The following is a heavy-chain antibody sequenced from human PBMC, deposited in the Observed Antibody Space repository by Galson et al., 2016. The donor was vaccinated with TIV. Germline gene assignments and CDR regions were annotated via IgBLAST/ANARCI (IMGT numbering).Heavy chain of an antibody. CDR1: GFTFSITY. J-gene: IGHJ4*02. V-gene: IGHV3-30*18. Sequence: SLRLSCAGSGFTFSITYMSWVHRAPGKGLEWVAVISYDGSNKYYADSVKGRFTISRDNSKDTLFLKMNSLRPEDTAVYYCVKVIGSGSYFQGFYLDFWGQGTLVTVSS. CDR2: ISYDGSNK. D-gene: IGHD3-10*01. CDR3: VKVIGSGSYFQGFYLDF.